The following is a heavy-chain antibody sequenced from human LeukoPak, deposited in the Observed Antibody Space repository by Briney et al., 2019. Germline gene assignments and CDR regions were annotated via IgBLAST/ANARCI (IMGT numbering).Heavy chain of an antibody. CDR2: VYHSGST. Sequence: SETLSLTCAVSGYSISSGHCWCCIRQPPGKGLECIGSVYHSGSTYYDPSLQSRVTIAVDTSKNQFSLDLRSVTAAHTALYYCVRRTNYYGPSIYWGHGQLVTASS. CDR3: VRRTNYYGPSIY. J-gene: IGHJ4*01. V-gene: IGHV4-38-2*01. CDR1: GYSISSGHC. D-gene: IGHD3-10*01.